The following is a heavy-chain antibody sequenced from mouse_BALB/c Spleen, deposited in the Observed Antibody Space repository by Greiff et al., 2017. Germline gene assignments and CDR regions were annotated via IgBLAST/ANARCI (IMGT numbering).Heavy chain of an antibody. D-gene: IGHD2-13*01. V-gene: IGHV5-6*01. Sequence: EVKLQESGGDLVKPGGSLKLSCAASGFTFSSYGMSWVRQTPDKRLEWVATISSGGSYTYYPDSVKGRFTISRDNAKNTLYLQMSSLKSEDTAMYYCAVTTDWYFDVWGAGTTVTVSS. J-gene: IGHJ1*01. CDR2: ISSGGSYT. CDR3: AVTTDWYFDV. CDR1: GFTFSSYG.